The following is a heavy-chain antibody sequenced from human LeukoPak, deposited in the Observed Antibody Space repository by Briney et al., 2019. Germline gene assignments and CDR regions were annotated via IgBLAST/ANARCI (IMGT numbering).Heavy chain of an antibody. CDR3: SRALWGSGADAFDI. CDR2: ISSSSSFI. CDR1: GFTFSSYN. J-gene: IGHJ3*02. Sequence: GGSLRLSCAASGFTFSSYNMNWVRQAPGKGLEWVSSISSSSSFIYYADSVKGRSTISRDNVKNSLSLQINSLRAEDTAVYYCSRALWGSGADAFDIWGQGTMVTVSS. V-gene: IGHV3-21*01. D-gene: IGHD2-21*01.